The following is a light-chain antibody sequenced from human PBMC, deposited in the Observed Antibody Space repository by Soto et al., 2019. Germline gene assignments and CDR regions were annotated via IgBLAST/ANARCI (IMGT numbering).Light chain of an antibody. CDR2: AAS. CDR3: LRAYTYPFT. Sequence: AIQMTQSPSSLSASVGDRVTITCRASQDIRNDLGWYQQKPGQAHNLLIFAASTLQIGVPTRFSGSGSGTYFTLTISSLQPEDFETYDCLRAYTYPFTFGPGTTVDIK. J-gene: IGKJ3*01. CDR1: QDIRND. V-gene: IGKV1-6*01.